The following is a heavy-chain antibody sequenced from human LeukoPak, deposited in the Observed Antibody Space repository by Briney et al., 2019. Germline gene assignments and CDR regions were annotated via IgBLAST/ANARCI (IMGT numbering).Heavy chain of an antibody. D-gene: IGHD3-9*01. Sequence: GGSLRLSCAASGFTFSSYAMSWVRQAPGKGLEWVSAISGSGGSTYYADSVKGRFTISRDNSKNTAYLQMNSLKTEDTAVYYCTYTYYDILTGYFYWGQGTLVTVSS. J-gene: IGHJ4*02. CDR1: GFTFSSYA. V-gene: IGHV3-23*01. CDR2: ISGSGGST. CDR3: TYTYYDILTGYFY.